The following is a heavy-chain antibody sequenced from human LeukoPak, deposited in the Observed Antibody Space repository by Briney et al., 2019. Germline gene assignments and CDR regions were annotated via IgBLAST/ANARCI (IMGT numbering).Heavy chain of an antibody. V-gene: IGHV1-2*02. J-gene: IGHJ3*02. D-gene: IGHD7-27*01. Sequence: ASVKVSCKASGYTFTDNHMYWIRQVPGQGPECMGWINPNSGGTNYAQKFQGRITMTRDTSISTAYMELSRLTSDDTAIYFCARELGRNAFDIWGQGTMVTVSP. CDR3: ARELGRNAFDI. CDR2: INPNSGGT. CDR1: GYTFTDNH.